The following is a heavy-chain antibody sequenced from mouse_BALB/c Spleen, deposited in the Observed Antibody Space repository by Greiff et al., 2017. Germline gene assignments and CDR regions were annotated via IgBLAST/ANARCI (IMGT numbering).Heavy chain of an antibody. CDR3: ARSAPLYYGSSYGFAY. J-gene: IGHJ3*01. CDR2: ISYSGST. CDR1: GYSITSDYA. V-gene: IGHV3-2*02. D-gene: IGHD1-1*01. Sequence: EVQLQESGPGLVKPSQSLSLTCTVTGYSITSDYAWNWIRQFPGNKLEWMGYISYSGSTSYNPSLKSRIAITRDTSKNQFFLQLNSVTTEDTATYYCARSAPLYYGSSYGFAYWGQGTLVTVAA.